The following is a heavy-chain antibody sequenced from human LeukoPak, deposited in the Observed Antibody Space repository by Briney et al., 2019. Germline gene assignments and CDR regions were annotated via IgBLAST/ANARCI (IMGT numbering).Heavy chain of an antibody. D-gene: IGHD3-3*01. Sequence: GASVKVSCKASGYTFTSYGISWVRQAPGQGLEWMGWISAYNGNTNYAQKLQGRVTMTTDTSTSTAYMELRSLRSDDTAVYYCARENRITIFGVVITELDYWGQGTLVTVSS. CDR3: ARENRITIFGVVITELDY. J-gene: IGHJ4*02. CDR1: GYTFTSYG. V-gene: IGHV1-18*01. CDR2: ISAYNGNT.